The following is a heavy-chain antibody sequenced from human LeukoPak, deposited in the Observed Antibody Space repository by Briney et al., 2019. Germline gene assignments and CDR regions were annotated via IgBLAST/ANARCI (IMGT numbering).Heavy chain of an antibody. V-gene: IGHV3-74*01. CDR2: INGDGSST. CDR1: GFTVSSYW. J-gene: IGHJ4*02. CDR3: AKQAYDSPRTDFDY. D-gene: IGHD3-22*01. Sequence: GGSLRLSCAASGFTVSSYWMHWVRQVPGKGLVWVSHINGDGSSTYYADSVKGRFTISRDNSKNTLHLQMNSLRAEDTAIYYCAKQAYDSPRTDFDYWGQGTLVTVSS.